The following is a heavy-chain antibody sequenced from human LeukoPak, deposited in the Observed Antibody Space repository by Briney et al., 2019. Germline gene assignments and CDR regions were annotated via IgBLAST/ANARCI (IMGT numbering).Heavy chain of an antibody. CDR2: IYTSGST. CDR1: GFTFSSYE. J-gene: IGHJ4*02. V-gene: IGHV3-53*01. D-gene: IGHD3-22*01. CDR3: ARRAGDYSHPYDY. Sequence: GGSLRLSCVASGFTFSSYEMNWVRQAPGKGLEWVSFIYTSGSTHNSDSVKGRFTISRDSSKNTLYLQMNSLRAEDTAVYYCARRAGDYSHPYDYWGQGTLVTVSS.